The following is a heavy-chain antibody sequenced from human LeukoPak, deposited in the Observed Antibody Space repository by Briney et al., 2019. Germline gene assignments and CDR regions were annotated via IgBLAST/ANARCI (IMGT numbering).Heavy chain of an antibody. D-gene: IGHD2-15*01. V-gene: IGHV3-30*02. Sequence: PGGSLRLSCAASGFTFSSYGMHWVRQAPGKGLEWVAFIRYDGNNKYYADSVKGRFTISRDNSKNTLYLQMNSLRAEDAAVYYCAKDNVGGGSCYFDYWGQGTLVTVSS. CDR3: AKDNVGGGSCYFDY. CDR1: GFTFSSYG. CDR2: IRYDGNNK. J-gene: IGHJ4*02.